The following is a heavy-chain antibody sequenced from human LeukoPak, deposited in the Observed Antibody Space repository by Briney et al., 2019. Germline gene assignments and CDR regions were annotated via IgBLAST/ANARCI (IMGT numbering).Heavy chain of an antibody. J-gene: IGHJ4*02. CDR3: ARDFARGQWPPSFDY. V-gene: IGHV1-18*01. CDR1: GYTFTSYG. CDR2: ISAYNGNT. D-gene: IGHD6-19*01. Sequence: GASVKVSCKASGYTFTSYGISWVRQAPGQGLEWMGWISAYNGNTNYAQKLQGRVTMTTDTSTSTAYMELRSLRSDDTAVYYCARDFARGQWPPSFDYWGQGTLVTVSS.